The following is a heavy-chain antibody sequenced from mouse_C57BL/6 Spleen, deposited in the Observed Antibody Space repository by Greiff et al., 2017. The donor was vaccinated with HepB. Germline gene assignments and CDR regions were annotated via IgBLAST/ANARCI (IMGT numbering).Heavy chain of an antibody. D-gene: IGHD3-1*01. Sequence: EVKLMESGGGLVKPGGSLKLSCAASGFTFSDYGMHWVRQAPEKGLEWVAYISSGSSTIYYADTVKGRFTISRDNAKNTLFLQKTSLRAEDTAMYYCARRANSQRSYAMDYWGQGTSVTVSS. V-gene: IGHV5-17*01. CDR2: ISSGSSTI. J-gene: IGHJ4*01. CDR3: ARRANSQRSYAMDY. CDR1: GFTFSDYG.